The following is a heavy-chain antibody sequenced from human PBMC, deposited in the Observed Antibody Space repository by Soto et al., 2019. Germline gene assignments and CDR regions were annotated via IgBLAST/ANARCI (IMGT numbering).Heavy chain of an antibody. CDR1: GYTFSNYG. D-gene: IGHD6-19*01. Sequence: QVQLVQSGAEVKKPGASVTVSCKTSGYTFSNYGINWVRQAPGQGLEWMGWISGYNGNTNYAQTVQRRVTMTTDTSTCTVYMELRSLKSDDTAIYYCSRFIMVGGWFDPNYYHGMDVWGQGTTVTVSS. J-gene: IGHJ6*02. CDR2: ISGYNGNT. CDR3: SRFIMVGGWFDPNYYHGMDV. V-gene: IGHV1-18*01.